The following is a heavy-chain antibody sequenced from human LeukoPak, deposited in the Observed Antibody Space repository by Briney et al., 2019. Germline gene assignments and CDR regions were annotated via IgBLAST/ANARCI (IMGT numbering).Heavy chain of an antibody. Sequence: GRSLRLSCAASGFTFSTYNMHWVRQAPGKGLEWVALIWSDGSYKYYADSVMGRFTISRDNSKNTLYLRMNSLRAEDTAVYYCARDPATVTGTTEGPDYWGQGTLVTVSS. J-gene: IGHJ4*02. V-gene: IGHV3-33*01. CDR1: GFTFSTYN. CDR2: IWSDGSYK. CDR3: ARDPATVTGTTEGPDY. D-gene: IGHD1-20*01.